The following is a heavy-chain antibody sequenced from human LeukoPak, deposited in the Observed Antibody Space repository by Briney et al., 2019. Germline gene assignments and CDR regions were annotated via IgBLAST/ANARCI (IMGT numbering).Heavy chain of an antibody. D-gene: IGHD2-2*01. J-gene: IGHJ6*02. CDR1: GGSFSGYY. CDR2: INHSGST. Sequence: PSETLSLTCAVYGGSFSGYYWSWIRQPPGKGLEWIGEINHSGSTNYNPSLKSRVTISVDTSKNQFSLKLSSVTAADTAVYYCARDLYCSSTSCPGVDYYYYYGMDVWGQGTTVTVSS. V-gene: IGHV4-34*01. CDR3: ARDLYCSSTSCPGVDYYYYYGMDV.